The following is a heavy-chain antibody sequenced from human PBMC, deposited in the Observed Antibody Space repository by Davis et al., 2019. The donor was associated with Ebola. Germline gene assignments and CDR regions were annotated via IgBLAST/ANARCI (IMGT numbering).Heavy chain of an antibody. CDR3: AKGGGTAHFDS. D-gene: IGHD3-16*01. Sequence: SLKISCAGSGFAFGDYAMHWVRQAPGKGLEWVSGISWNSDSIVYADSVKGRFTISRDSSKNTLYLQLNSLRPEDTAVYYCAKGGGTAHFDSWGQGTLVTVSS. CDR1: GFAFGDYA. CDR2: ISWNSDSI. V-gene: IGHV3-9*01. J-gene: IGHJ4*02.